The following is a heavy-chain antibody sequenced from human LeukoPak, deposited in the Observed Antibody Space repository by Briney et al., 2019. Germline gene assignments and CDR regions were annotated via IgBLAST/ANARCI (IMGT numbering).Heavy chain of an antibody. D-gene: IGHD5-18*01. CDR1: GFTFSRYA. Sequence: GGSLSLSCAASGFTFSRYAMSWVRQSPGRGLEWVSAISGSGGSTYYADSVKGRFTISRDNSKNTLYLQMNSLRAEDTAVYYCAKNTAMVTLWGQGTLVTVSS. V-gene: IGHV3-23*01. CDR3: AKNTAMVTL. J-gene: IGHJ4*02. CDR2: ISGSGGST.